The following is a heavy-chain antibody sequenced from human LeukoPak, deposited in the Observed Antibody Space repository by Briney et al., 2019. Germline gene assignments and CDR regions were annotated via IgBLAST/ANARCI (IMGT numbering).Heavy chain of an antibody. CDR1: GGSISSGGYP. CDR2: IYHSGST. V-gene: IGHV4-30-2*01. Sequence: SETLSLTCAVSGGSISSGGYPWSWIRQPPGKGLEWIGYIYHSGSTYYNPSLKSRVTISVDRSKNQLSLKLSSVTAADTAVYYCARVNYYDTYYFDYWGQGTLVTVSS. J-gene: IGHJ4*02. CDR3: ARVNYYDTYYFDY. D-gene: IGHD3-22*01.